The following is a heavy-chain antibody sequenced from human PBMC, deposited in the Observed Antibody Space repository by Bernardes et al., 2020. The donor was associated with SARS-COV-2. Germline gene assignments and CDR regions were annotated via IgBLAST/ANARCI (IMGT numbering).Heavy chain of an antibody. CDR3: ARDGNEFSYGAAFDI. CDR1: GGSNKYYY. J-gene: IGHJ3*02. CDR2: IYYSGTT. D-gene: IGHD3-10*01. V-gene: IGHV4-4*08. Sequence: SETLSLTCTVSGGSNKYYYWSWIRQPPGKGLEWIGYIYYSGTTNYNPSLKSRVTISIDTSKNQFSLKLSSVTAADTAVYYCARDGNEFSYGAAFDIWGQGTMVTVSS.